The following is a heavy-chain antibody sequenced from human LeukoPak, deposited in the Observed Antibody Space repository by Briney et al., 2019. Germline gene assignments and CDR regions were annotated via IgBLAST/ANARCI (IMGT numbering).Heavy chain of an antibody. CDR1: GSRFTTYW. CDR2: IYPGDSDT. D-gene: IGHD5-12*01. V-gene: IGHV5-51*01. CDR3: ASVGHYSAYGQNFDY. Sequence: GASLKISCKGSGSRFTTYWIGWVRQMPGKGLEWMGIIYPGDSDTRYSPSFQGQVTISADKSISTAYLQWSSLKASDTAMYYCASVGHYSAYGQNFDYWGQGTLVTVSS. J-gene: IGHJ4*02.